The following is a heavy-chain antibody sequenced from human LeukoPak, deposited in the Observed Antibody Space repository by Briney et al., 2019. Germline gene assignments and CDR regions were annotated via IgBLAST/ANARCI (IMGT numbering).Heavy chain of an antibody. V-gene: IGHV4-39*01. CDR1: GDSFNSSSYY. Sequence: PSETLSLTCTVSGDSFNSSSYYWDWIRQPPGKGLEWIGNLYYGGNTHYNPSLKSRVTISADTSNNQFSLNLSSVTATDTAVYYCARHTPPGYSVRENASDIWGQGTMVTVSS. J-gene: IGHJ3*02. D-gene: IGHD5/OR15-5a*01. CDR2: LYYGGNT. CDR3: ARHTPPGYSVRENASDI.